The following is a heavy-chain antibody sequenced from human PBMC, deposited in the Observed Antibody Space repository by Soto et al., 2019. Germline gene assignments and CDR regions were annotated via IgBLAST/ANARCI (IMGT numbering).Heavy chain of an antibody. D-gene: IGHD3-16*01. J-gene: IGHJ4*02. Sequence: SETLSLTCTVSGGSVSNSDYYWGWIRQPPGTGVEWIGTIHKSGSTYYNPSHKSQVTISLDMSQNEFSLRLSSATAADTAVYYCARHVTPGYGADYFDYWGQGILVTVSS. CDR1: GGSVSNSDYY. CDR2: IHKSGST. CDR3: ARHVTPGYGADYFDY. V-gene: IGHV4-39*01.